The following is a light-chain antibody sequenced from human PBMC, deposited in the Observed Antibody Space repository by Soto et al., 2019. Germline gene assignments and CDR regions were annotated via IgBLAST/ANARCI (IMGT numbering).Light chain of an antibody. CDR2: DVN. V-gene: IGLV2-14*03. CDR3: SSYTSSSTLV. CDR1: SSDVGGYDS. J-gene: IGLJ2*01. Sequence: QSALTQPASVSGSPGQSITISCTGTSSDVGGYDSVSWYQQHPGKAPKLMIYDVNNRPSGVSNRFSSSKSGNTASLTISGLQTEDDADYYCSSYTSSSTLVFGGGTKLTVL.